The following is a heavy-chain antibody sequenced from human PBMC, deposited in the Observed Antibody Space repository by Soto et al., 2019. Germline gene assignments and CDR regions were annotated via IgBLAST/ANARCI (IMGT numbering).Heavy chain of an antibody. CDR3: AHAHYGSGFDY. Sequence: QITLKESGPTLVKPTQTLTLTCTFSGFSLSTSGVGVGWIRQPPGKALEWLALIYWDDDKRYSPSLKSRLTITNDTPKNQVVLTMTNMDPVVTATYDFAHAHYGSGFDYWGQGTLVTVSS. V-gene: IGHV2-5*02. CDR2: IYWDDDK. D-gene: IGHD3-10*01. CDR1: GFSLSTSGVG. J-gene: IGHJ4*02.